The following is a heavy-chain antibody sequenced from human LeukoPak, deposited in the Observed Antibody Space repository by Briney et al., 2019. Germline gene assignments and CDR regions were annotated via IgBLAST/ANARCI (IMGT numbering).Heavy chain of an antibody. CDR1: GFTVSSNY. CDR3: ARFTSSRAWAQYFQH. CDR2: IYSDGST. V-gene: IGHV3-66*01. J-gene: IGHJ1*01. Sequence: GGSLRLSCAASGFTVSSNYMSWVRQAPGKGLEGVSVIYSDGSTYYADSVKGRFTISRDNSKNTLYLQVNSLRAEDTAVYYCARFTSSRAWAQYFQHWGQGTLVTVSS. D-gene: IGHD5/OR15-5a*01.